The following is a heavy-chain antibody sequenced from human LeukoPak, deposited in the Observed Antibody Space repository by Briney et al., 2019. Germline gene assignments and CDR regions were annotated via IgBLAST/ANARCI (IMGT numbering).Heavy chain of an antibody. CDR3: ARDRATVTTGDAFDI. CDR1: GYTFTNYY. J-gene: IGHJ3*02. CDR2: INPSGGGT. Sequence: ASVKVSCKASGYTFTNYYMHWVRQAPGQGLEWMGIINPSGGGTNYAQRFQGRVTMTRDTSTNTIYMELSSLRSEDTAVYYCARDRATVTTGDAFDIWGQGTMVTVSS. V-gene: IGHV1-46*01. D-gene: IGHD4-17*01.